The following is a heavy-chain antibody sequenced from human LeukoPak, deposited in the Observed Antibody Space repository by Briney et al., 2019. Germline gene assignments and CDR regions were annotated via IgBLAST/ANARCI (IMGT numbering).Heavy chain of an antibody. Sequence: GGSLRLSCAASGFTVSSNYMSWVRQAPGKGLEWVSVIYSGGSTYYADSVKGRFTISRDNAKNSLYLQINSLRVEDTAVYYCARERAGEDAFDIWGQGTMVTVSS. D-gene: IGHD7-27*01. CDR1: GFTVSSNY. J-gene: IGHJ3*02. CDR2: IYSGGST. CDR3: ARERAGEDAFDI. V-gene: IGHV3-53*01.